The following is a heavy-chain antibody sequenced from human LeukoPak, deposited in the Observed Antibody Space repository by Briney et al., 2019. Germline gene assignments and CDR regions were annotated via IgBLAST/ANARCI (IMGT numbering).Heavy chain of an antibody. CDR3: ARRRLQPYYFDY. CDR1: DRSISNTDW. CDR2: VNLQGST. V-gene: IGHV4-4*02. D-gene: IGHD4-11*01. Sequence: SENLSLNCGFTDRSISNTDWWTWVRQPPGKGLEWIGEVNLQGSTNYNPSLKSRVAISVDKSENHISLKLTSVTAADTAVYYCARRRLQPYYFDYWGQGTLVTVSS. J-gene: IGHJ4*02.